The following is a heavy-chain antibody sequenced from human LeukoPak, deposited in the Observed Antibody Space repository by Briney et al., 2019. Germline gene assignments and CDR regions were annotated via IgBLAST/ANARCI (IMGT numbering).Heavy chain of an antibody. J-gene: IGHJ4*02. D-gene: IGHD6-13*01. Sequence: GGSLRLSCAASGFTFSSYAMHWVRQAPGKGLEWVAVISYDGSNKYYADSVKGRFTISRDNSKNTLYLQMNSLRAEDTAVYYCARGGIAAAVTYLDYWGQGTLVIVSS. CDR3: ARGGIAAAVTYLDY. V-gene: IGHV3-30-3*01. CDR1: GFTFSSYA. CDR2: ISYDGSNK.